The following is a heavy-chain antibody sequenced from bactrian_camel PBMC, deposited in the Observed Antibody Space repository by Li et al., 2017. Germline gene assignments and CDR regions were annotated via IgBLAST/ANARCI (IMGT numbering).Heavy chain of an antibody. V-gene: IGHV3S54*01. Sequence: HVQLVESGGGSVQAGGSLRLSCVSSKPAQYLYSMGWFRQIPGKEREGVAALFVGGGAPYYADSVKGRFTISLDKDLNTLFLHMYNLQPEDTAMYYCAAALGSVVACDVNYWGQGTQVTVS. D-gene: IGHD2*01. CDR3: AAALGSVVACDVNY. CDR2: LFVGGGAP. CDR1: KPAQYLYS. J-gene: IGHJ4*01.